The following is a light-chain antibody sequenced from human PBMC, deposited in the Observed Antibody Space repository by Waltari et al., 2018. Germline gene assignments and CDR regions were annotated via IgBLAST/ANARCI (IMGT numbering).Light chain of an antibody. CDR1: QRVGRA. J-gene: IGKJ1*01. Sequence: EIVLTQSPVTLSLSPGERATLSCWASQRVGRALAWYQQKPGQAPRLLVYGASIRAAGIPDRFSGSWSGTDFRLTINRLEPEDFTVYYCQHYVRLPVTFGQGTKVELK. CDR3: QHYVRLPVT. V-gene: IGKV3-20*01. CDR2: GAS.